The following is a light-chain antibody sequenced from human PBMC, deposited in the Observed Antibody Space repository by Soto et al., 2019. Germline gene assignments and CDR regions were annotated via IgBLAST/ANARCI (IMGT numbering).Light chain of an antibody. J-gene: IGLJ1*01. V-gene: IGLV2-8*01. CDR1: SSDVGAYNS. CDR2: EVS. CDR3: RSYGGNNLCV. Sequence: QSVLTQPPSASGSPGQSVTISCTGTSSDVGAYNSVSWYQQHPGKAPQLMIYEVSKRPSGVPDRFSGSKSGNTAPLTVSGLQTDDAADYYCRSYGGNNLCVFGPGTKLTVL.